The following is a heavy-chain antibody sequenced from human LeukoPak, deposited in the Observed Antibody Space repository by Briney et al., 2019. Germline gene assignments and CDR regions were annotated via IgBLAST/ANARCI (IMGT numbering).Heavy chain of an antibody. J-gene: IGHJ4*02. CDR1: GGSISSSSYY. V-gene: IGHV4-39*01. CDR3: ARHSSGWYYFDY. CDR2: AYYSGST. Sequence: SETLSLTCTVSGGSISSSSYYWGWIRQPPGKGLEWIGSAYYSGSTYYNPSLKSRVIISVDMSKNQFSLKLSSVTAADTAVYYCARHSSGWYYFDYWGQGTLVTVSS. D-gene: IGHD6-19*01.